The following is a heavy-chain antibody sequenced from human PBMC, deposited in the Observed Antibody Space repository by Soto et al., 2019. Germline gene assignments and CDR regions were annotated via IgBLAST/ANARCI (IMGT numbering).Heavy chain of an antibody. CDR2: IIPIFGTA. CDR1: GGTFSSYA. V-gene: IGHV1-69*13. D-gene: IGHD3-16*01. Sequence: SVKVSCKASGGTFSSYAISWVRQAPGQGLEWMGGIIPIFGTANYAQKFQGRVTITADESTSTAYMELSSLRSEDTAVYYCARGGGLTGPGYMDVWGQGTTVTVSS. CDR3: ARGGGLTGPGYMDV. J-gene: IGHJ6*03.